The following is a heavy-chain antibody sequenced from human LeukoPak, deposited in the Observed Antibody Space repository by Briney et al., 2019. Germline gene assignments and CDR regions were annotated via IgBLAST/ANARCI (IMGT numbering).Heavy chain of an antibody. J-gene: IGHJ6*03. Sequence: PSETLSLTCTVSGGSISSSSYYWGWIRQPPGKGLEWIGSIYYSGSTYYNPSLKSRVTISVDTSKNQFSLKLSSVTAADTAVYYCARHIVATIVYLDAWGKGTTVTISS. D-gene: IGHD5-12*01. CDR1: GGSISSSSYY. CDR2: IYYSGST. CDR3: ARHIVATIVYLDA. V-gene: IGHV4-39*01.